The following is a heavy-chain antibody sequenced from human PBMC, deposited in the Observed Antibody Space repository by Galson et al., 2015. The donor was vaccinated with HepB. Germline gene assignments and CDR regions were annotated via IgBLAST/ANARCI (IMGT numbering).Heavy chain of an antibody. V-gene: IGHV3-30-3*01. J-gene: IGHJ6*02. D-gene: IGHD6-19*01. Sequence: RLSCAASGFTFSSYAMHWVRQAPGKGLEWVAVISYDGSNKYYADSVKGRFTISRDNSKNTLYLQMNSLRAEDTAVYYCARDRAVAGNYYYYYGMDVWGQGTTVTVSS. CDR3: ARDRAVAGNYYYYYGMDV. CDR2: ISYDGSNK. CDR1: GFTFSSYA.